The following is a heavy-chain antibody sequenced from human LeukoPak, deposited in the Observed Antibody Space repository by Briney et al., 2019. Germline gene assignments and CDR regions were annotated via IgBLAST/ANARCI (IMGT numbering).Heavy chain of an antibody. CDR1: GGSISSGSYY. J-gene: IGHJ4*02. V-gene: IGHV4-39*01. CDR3: ARQKSSLVVRAADFDY. Sequence: SETLSLTCTVSGGSISSGSYYWGWLRQPPGKGLEWDVSISYSGSPYYNPSLKSRVTISVDTSKNQFSLKLSSVTAADTAVYYCARQKSSLVVRAADFDYWGQGTLVTVSS. D-gene: IGHD2-2*01. CDR2: ISYSGSP.